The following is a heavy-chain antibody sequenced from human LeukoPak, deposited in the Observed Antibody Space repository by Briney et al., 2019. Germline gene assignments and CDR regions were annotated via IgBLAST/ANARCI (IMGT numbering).Heavy chain of an antibody. CDR1: GFTFSSYR. V-gene: IGHV3-48*01. J-gene: IGHJ4*02. Sequence: GGSLRLSCAASGFTFSSYRMNWVRQAPGKGLEWVSYISSSSRTIYYADSVRGRFTISRDNSKNTVSLQMNRLRVEDTAVYYCARALWDYWGQGTLVTVSS. D-gene: IGHD3-16*01. CDR3: ARALWDY. CDR2: ISSSSRTI.